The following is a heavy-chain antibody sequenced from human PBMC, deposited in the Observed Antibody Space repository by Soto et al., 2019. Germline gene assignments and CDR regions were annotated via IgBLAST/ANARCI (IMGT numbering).Heavy chain of an antibody. CDR1: GGSFSGYY. J-gene: IGHJ4*02. CDR2: INHSGST. Sequence: QVQLQQWGAGLLKPSETLSLTCAVYGGSFSGYYWSWIRQPPGKGLEWMGEINHSGSTNYNPPLKRRVTRSVDTSKNQFALKLSSVTAADTAVYYCARARRDCSSTSCYFHFDCWGQGALVTVSS. D-gene: IGHD2-2*01. V-gene: IGHV4-34*01. CDR3: ARARRDCSSTSCYFHFDC.